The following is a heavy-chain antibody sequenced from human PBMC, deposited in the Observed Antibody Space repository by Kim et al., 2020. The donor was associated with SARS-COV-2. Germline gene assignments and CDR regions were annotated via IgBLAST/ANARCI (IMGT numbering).Heavy chain of an antibody. V-gene: IGHV3-15*01. Sequence: APEKGRFTLSRDDSKNTQYLQMNSLKTEDTAVYYCTTGYYDSSGYYTWGYWGQGTLVTVSS. CDR3: TTGYYDSSGYYTWGY. D-gene: IGHD3-22*01. J-gene: IGHJ4*02.